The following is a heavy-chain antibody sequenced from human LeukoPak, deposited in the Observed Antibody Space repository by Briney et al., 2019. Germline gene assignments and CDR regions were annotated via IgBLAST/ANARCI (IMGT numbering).Heavy chain of an antibody. J-gene: IGHJ4*02. CDR3: ARDGYDSSGYVYHDY. CDR1: GFTFSDHY. V-gene: IGHV3-72*01. Sequence: GGSLRLSCAVSGFTFSDHYMDWVRQAPGKGLEWVGRIRNKANSYTTEYAASVKGRFTISRDNSKNSLYLQMNSLKTEDTAVYYCARDGYDSSGYVYHDYWGQGTLVTVSS. CDR2: IRNKANSYTT. D-gene: IGHD3-22*01.